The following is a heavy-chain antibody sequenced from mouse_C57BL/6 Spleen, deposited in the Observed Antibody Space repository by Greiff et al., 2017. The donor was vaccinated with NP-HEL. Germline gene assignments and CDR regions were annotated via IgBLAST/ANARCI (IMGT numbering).Heavy chain of an antibody. D-gene: IGHD1-1*01. CDR1: GYTFTSYG. V-gene: IGHV1-81*01. CDR3: ARGDTTVVAKGYFDY. J-gene: IGHJ2*01. CDR2: IYPRSGNT. Sequence: VQLQQSGAELARPGASVKLSCKASGYTFTSYGISWVKQRTGQGLEWIGEIYPRSGNTYYNEKFKGKATLTADKSSSTAYMELRSLTSEDSAVYFCARGDTTVVAKGYFDYWGQGTTLTVSS.